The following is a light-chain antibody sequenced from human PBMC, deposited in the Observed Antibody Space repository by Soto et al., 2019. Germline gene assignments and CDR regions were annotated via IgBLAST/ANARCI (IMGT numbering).Light chain of an antibody. V-gene: IGLV2-14*01. J-gene: IGLJ3*02. Sequence: QSALTQPASVSGSPGQSITISCTGTSSDIGRYKFVSWFQQHPGKAPKLLIYEVTNRPSGVSDRFSGSKSVNTASLTISGLQPEDEADYYCSSYTIKNTWVFGGGTKLTVL. CDR2: EVT. CDR3: SSYTIKNTWV. CDR1: SSDIGRYKF.